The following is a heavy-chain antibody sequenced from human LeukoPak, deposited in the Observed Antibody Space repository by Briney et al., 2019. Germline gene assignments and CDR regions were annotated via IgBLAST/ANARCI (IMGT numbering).Heavy chain of an antibody. CDR1: GLTLSDYY. Sequence: PGGSLTLSCAAAGLTLSDYYMSWARHAGGEGRGWGTYISRSGSTINHADCVEGRFTISRDNAKNSLYLQMNRQRAEDTAVYYCARVWGYYDNSGYYTGYFDYWGQGTLVTVSS. CDR3: ARVWGYYDNSGYYTGYFDY. CDR2: ISRSGSTI. D-gene: IGHD3-22*01. J-gene: IGHJ4*02. V-gene: IGHV3-11*04.